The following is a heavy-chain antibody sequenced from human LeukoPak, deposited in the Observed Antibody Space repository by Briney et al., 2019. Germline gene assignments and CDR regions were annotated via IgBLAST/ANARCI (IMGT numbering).Heavy chain of an antibody. CDR1: GGSISSGDYY. CDR2: IYYSGSI. D-gene: IGHD3-10*01. Sequence: SETLSLTCTVSGGSISSGDYYWSWIRQPPGKGPEWIGYIYYSGSIYYNPSLKSRATISVDTSKNQFSLKLSSVTAADTAVYYCARVEMTMVRGYYYYGMDVWGQGTTVTVSS. CDR3: ARVEMTMVRGYYYYGMDV. V-gene: IGHV4-30-4*01. J-gene: IGHJ6*02.